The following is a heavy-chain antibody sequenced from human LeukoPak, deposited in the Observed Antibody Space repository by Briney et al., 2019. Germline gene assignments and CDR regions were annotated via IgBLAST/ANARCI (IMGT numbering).Heavy chain of an antibody. CDR1: GGTFSSYA. CDR2: ISAYNGNT. J-gene: IGHJ4*02. CDR3: ARGLRDYDY. D-gene: IGHD5-12*01. V-gene: IGHV1-18*01. Sequence: SSVKVSCKASGGTFSSYATSWVRQAPGQGLEWMGWISAYNGNTNYAQKLQGRVTMTTDTSTGTAYMELRSLRSDDTAVYYCARGLRDYDYWGQGTLVTVSS.